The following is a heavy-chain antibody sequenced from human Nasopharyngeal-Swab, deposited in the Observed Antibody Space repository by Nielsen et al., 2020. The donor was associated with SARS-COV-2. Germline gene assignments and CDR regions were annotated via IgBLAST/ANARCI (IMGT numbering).Heavy chain of an antibody. D-gene: IGHD2-21*01. CDR3: AREFGDTFDY. CDR1: GGSISSSSYY. CDR2: IYYSGST. V-gene: IGHV4-39*02. Sequence: SETLSLTCTVSGGSISSSSYYWGWIRQPPGKGLEWIGSIYYSGSTYYNLSLKSRVTISVDTSKNQFSLKLSSVTAADTAVYYCAREFGDTFDYWGQGTLVTVSS. J-gene: IGHJ4*02.